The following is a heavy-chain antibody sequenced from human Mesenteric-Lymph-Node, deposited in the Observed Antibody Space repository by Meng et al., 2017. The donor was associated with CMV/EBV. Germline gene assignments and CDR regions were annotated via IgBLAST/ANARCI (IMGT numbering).Heavy chain of an antibody. V-gene: IGHV2-5*02. D-gene: IGHD1-1*01. CDR2: IYWDDDK. J-gene: IGHJ4*02. CDR3: AHTYYNSGNNLDF. Sequence: SGFSLTSEGVGVGWVRQSPGKALEWLALIYWDDDKRYSPSLRSRLIITKDTSKNQVVLIMSNMDPVDTATYYCAHTYYNSGNNLDFWGQGTLVTVSS. CDR1: GFSLTSEGVG.